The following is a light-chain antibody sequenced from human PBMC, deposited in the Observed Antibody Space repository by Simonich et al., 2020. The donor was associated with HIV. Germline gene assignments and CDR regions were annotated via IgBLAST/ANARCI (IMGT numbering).Light chain of an antibody. CDR2: WAS. Sequence: DIVMTQSPDSLAVSLGERATINCKSSQTFLYSSNNKNYLAWYQQKPGQPPKLLIYWASTRESGVPDRFSGSGSGTDFTLTISSLQSEDFAVYYCQQYNNWPPLTFGGGTKVEIK. J-gene: IGKJ4*01. CDR3: QQYNNWPPLT. V-gene: IGKV4-1*01. CDR1: QTFLYSSNNKNY.